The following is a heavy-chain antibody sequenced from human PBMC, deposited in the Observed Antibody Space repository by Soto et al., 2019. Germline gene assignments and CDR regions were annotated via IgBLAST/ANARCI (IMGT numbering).Heavy chain of an antibody. CDR3: AAAGDYDPSFGMDV. CDR1: GYSFTSYW. D-gene: IGHD3-22*01. Sequence: PGESLKISCKGSGYSFTSYWISWVRQMPGKGLEWMGRIDPSDSYTNYSPSFQGHVTISADKSISTAYLQWSSLKASDTAMYYCAAAGDYDPSFGMDVWGQGTTVTVSS. V-gene: IGHV5-10-1*01. J-gene: IGHJ6*02. CDR2: IDPSDSYT.